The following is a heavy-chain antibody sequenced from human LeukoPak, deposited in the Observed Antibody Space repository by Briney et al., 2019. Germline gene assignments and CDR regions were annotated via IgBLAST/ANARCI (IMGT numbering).Heavy chain of an antibody. CDR1: GYTFTSYY. D-gene: IGHD3-16*02. Sequence: GASVKVSCKASGYTFTSYYMHWVRQAPGQGLEWMGIINPSGGSTSYAQKFQGRVTMTRDTSTSTVYMELSSLRSEDTAVYYCARAYDYVWGSYRYTDLRSSPPDFDYWGQGTLVTVSS. CDR2: INPSGGST. J-gene: IGHJ4*02. CDR3: ARAYDYVWGSYRYTDLRSSPPDFDY. V-gene: IGHV1-46*01.